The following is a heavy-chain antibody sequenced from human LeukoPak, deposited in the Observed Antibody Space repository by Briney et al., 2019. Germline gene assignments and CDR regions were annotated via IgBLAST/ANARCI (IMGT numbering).Heavy chain of an antibody. CDR2: IYYSGST. J-gene: IGHJ3*02. CDR1: GGSISSGGYY. V-gene: IGHV4-31*03. Sequence: SETLSLTCTVSGGSISSGGYYWSWIRQHPGKGLEWIEYIYYSGSTYYNPSLKSRVTISVDTSKNQFSLKLSSVTAADTAVYYCARDSRPGDYSHPGDAFDIWGQGTMVTVSS. D-gene: IGHD4-17*01. CDR3: ARDSRPGDYSHPGDAFDI.